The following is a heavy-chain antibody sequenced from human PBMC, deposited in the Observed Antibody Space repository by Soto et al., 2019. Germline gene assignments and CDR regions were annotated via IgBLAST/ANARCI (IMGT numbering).Heavy chain of an antibody. CDR3: ARDPDWNDNWFDP. CDR1: GFTFSSYS. CDR2: ISSSSSYI. D-gene: IGHD1-1*01. Sequence: GGSLRLSCAASGFTFSSYSMNWVRQAPGKGLEWVSSISSSSSYIYYADSVKGRFTISRDNAKNSLYLQMNILRAEDTAVYYCARDPDWNDNWFDPWGQGTLVTVSS. V-gene: IGHV3-21*01. J-gene: IGHJ5*02.